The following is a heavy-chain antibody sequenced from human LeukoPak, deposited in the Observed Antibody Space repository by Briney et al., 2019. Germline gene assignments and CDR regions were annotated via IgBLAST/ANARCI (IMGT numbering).Heavy chain of an antibody. CDR2: IYTSGST. V-gene: IGHV4-4*07. CDR3: ARDGAGPGGYYYGMDV. D-gene: IGHD4-23*01. Sequence: SETLSLTCTVSGGSISSYYWSWIRQPAGKGLEWIGRIYTSGSTNYNPSLKSRVTISVDTSKNQFSLKLSSVTATDTAVYYCARDGAGPGGYYYGMDVWGQGTTVTVSS. J-gene: IGHJ6*02. CDR1: GGSISSYY.